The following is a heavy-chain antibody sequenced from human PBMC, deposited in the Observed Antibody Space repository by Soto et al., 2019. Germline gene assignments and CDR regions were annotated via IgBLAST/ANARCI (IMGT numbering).Heavy chain of an antibody. Sequence: GGSLRLSCAASGFTFSSYSMNWVRQAPGKGLEWVSSISSSFYIYYADSVKGRFTISRDNAKNSLYLQMNSLRAEDTAVYYCARVPLAYCGGDCYGWFDPWGQGTLVTVSS. CDR1: GFTFSSYS. J-gene: IGHJ5*02. D-gene: IGHD2-21*02. V-gene: IGHV3-21*01. CDR3: ARVPLAYCGGDCYGWFDP. CDR2: ISSSFYI.